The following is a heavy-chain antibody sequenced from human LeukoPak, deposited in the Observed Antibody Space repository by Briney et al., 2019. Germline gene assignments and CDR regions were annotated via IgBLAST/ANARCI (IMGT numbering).Heavy chain of an antibody. J-gene: IGHJ4*02. CDR1: GASITKYY. Sequence: PSETLSLTYTVSGASITKYYWSWIRQSAGEGLEWIGRIHTSGTTNYNPSLKSRITMSLDTPKNQVSLKLSSVTAADTAMYYCVRDEANSGYPDYWGQGTLVTVSS. CDR2: IHTSGTT. CDR3: VRDEANSGYPDY. D-gene: IGHD3-22*01. V-gene: IGHV4-4*07.